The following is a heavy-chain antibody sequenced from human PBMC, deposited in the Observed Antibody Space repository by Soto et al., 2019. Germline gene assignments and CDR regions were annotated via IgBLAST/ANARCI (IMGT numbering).Heavy chain of an antibody. Sequence: QVQLQESGPGLVKPSETLSLTCTVSGGSVSSGSYYWSWIRQPPGKGLEWIGYIYYSGSTNYNPSLKSRVTISVDTFKNQFSLKLSSVTAADTAVYYCARISGYSYGLPPYFDYWGQGTLVTVSS. D-gene: IGHD5-18*01. V-gene: IGHV4-61*01. CDR3: ARISGYSYGLPPYFDY. J-gene: IGHJ4*02. CDR2: IYYSGST. CDR1: GGSVSSGSYY.